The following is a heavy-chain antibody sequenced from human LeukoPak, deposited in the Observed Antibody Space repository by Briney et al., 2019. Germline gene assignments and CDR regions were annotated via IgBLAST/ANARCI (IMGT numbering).Heavy chain of an antibody. CDR3: ARRIAAAGAPFDY. V-gene: IGHV3-74*01. J-gene: IGHJ4*02. Sequence: GGSLRLSCAASGFTFSSYWMHWVRQGPGKGLVWVSRINSDGSSTRYADSVKGRFTISRDNAKNTLYLQMNSLRAEDTAVYYCARRIAAAGAPFDYWGQGTLVTVSS. CDR2: INSDGSST. CDR1: GFTFSSYW. D-gene: IGHD6-13*01.